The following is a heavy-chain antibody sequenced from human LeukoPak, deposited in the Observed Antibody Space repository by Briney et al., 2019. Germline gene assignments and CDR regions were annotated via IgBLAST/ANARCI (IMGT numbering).Heavy chain of an antibody. CDR2: ISSSSSYI. Sequence: PGGSLRLSCAASGFTFSSDSMNWVRQAPGKGLEWVSSISSSSSYIYYADSVKGRFTISRDNAKNSLYLQMNSLRAEDTAVYYCARTHDYGDYDAFDIWGQGTMVTVSS. V-gene: IGHV3-21*01. CDR3: ARTHDYGDYDAFDI. J-gene: IGHJ3*02. CDR1: GFTFSSDS. D-gene: IGHD4-17*01.